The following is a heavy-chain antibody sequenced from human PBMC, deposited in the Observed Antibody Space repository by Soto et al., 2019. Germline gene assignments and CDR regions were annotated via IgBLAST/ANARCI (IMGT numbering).Heavy chain of an antibody. CDR2: ISSSGSTI. CDR3: ARGDYDFWSGYSSGMDV. J-gene: IGHJ6*02. CDR1: GFTFSSYE. V-gene: IGHV3-48*03. D-gene: IGHD3-3*01. Sequence: PGGSLRLSCAASGFTFSSYEMNWVRQAPGKGLEWVSYISSSGSTIYYADSVKGRFTISRDNAKNSLYLQMNSLRAVDTAVYYCARGDYDFWSGYSSGMDVWGQGTTVTVSS.